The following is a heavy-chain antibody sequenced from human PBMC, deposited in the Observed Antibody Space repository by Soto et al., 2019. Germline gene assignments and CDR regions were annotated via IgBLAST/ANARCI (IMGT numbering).Heavy chain of an antibody. D-gene: IGHD3-22*01. J-gene: IGHJ3*02. CDR1: GYTFTSYY. Sequence: ASVKVSCKASGYTFTSYYMHWVRQAPGQGLEWMGIINPSGGSTSYAQKFQGRVTMTRDTSTSTVYMELSSLRSEDTAVYYCARDYYDSSGYFPTFDIWGQGTMVTVSS. CDR3: ARDYYDSSGYFPTFDI. CDR2: INPSGGST. V-gene: IGHV1-46*01.